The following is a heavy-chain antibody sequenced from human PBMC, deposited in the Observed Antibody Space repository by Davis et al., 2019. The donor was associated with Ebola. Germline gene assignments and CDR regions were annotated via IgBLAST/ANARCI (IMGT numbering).Heavy chain of an antibody. V-gene: IGHV3-7*04. CDR2: IKQDGSEK. J-gene: IGHJ6*02. CDR3: ARVDYYYYGMDV. Sequence: GESLKISCAASGFTFSSYWMSWVRQAPGKGLEWVANIKQDGSEKYYVDSVKGRFTISRDNAKNSLYLQMNSLRAEDTAVYYCARVDYYYYGMDVWGQGTTVTVSS. CDR1: GFTFSSYW.